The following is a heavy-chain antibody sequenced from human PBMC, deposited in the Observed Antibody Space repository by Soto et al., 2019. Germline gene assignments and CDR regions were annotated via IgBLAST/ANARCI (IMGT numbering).Heavy chain of an antibody. CDR2: IIPIIGII. J-gene: IGHJ5*02. D-gene: IGHD4-4*01. CDR3: AGDPDSHYNDSHASSYP. Sequence: QVQLVQSGAEVKKPGYSVKVSCKASGGTFSTYTITWVRQAPGQGLEWMGRIIPIIGIINYAQKFQGRVTISAEKFTGTAYMELTGLRSDDTAVYYCAGDPDSHYNDSHASSYPWGQGTLVTVSS. V-gene: IGHV1-69*08. CDR1: GGTFSTYT.